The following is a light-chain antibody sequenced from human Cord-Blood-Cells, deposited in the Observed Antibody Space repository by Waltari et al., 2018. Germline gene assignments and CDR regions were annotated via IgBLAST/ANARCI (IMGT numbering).Light chain of an antibody. J-gene: IGKJ2*01. CDR1: QSVSSSY. V-gene: IGKV3-20*01. Sequence: EIVLTQSPGTLSLSPGERATLSCRASQSVSSSYLAWYQQKPGQAPRLRSYGASSRATGIPDRFSGSGSGTDFTLTISRLEPEDFAVYYCQQYGSSPETFGQGTKLEIK. CDR2: GAS. CDR3: QQYGSSPET.